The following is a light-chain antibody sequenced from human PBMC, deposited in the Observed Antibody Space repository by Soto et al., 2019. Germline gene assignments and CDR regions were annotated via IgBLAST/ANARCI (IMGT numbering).Light chain of an antibody. CDR3: QSYDNTLKRCV. CDR1: SSNIGADYE. V-gene: IGLV1-40*01. Sequence: QSVLTQPPSVSGAPGQTVIISCTGGSSNIGADYEVHWYQQLPGTAPKLLIYGNTNRPSGVPNRVSGSKSGSPASLPITGLQAEDEAEYYCQSYDNTLKRCVFGPGTKSPS. J-gene: IGLJ1*01. CDR2: GNT.